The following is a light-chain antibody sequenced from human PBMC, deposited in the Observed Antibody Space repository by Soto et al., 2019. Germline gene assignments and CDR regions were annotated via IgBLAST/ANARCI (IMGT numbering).Light chain of an antibody. Sequence: DIQMTQSPSSLSASVGDRVTITCQASQDISNYLNWYQQKPGKAPKLLIYDASNLETGVPSRFSGSGSGTDLTCTISSLQPEDIATYYCQQYDNLPLTFGGGTKVDIK. CDR2: DAS. CDR1: QDISNY. CDR3: QQYDNLPLT. J-gene: IGKJ4*01. V-gene: IGKV1-33*01.